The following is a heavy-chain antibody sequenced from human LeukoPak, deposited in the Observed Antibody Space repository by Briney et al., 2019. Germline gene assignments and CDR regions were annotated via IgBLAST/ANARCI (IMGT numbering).Heavy chain of an antibody. CDR2: INHSGST. Sequence: SETLSLTCTVSGGSISSNRYYWGWIRQPPGKGLEWIGEINHSGSTNYNPSLKSRVTISVDTSKNQFSLKLSSVTAADTAVYYCARGRGDILTGYFSNWFDPWGQGTLVTVSS. CDR3: ARGRGDILTGYFSNWFDP. CDR1: GGSISSNRYY. J-gene: IGHJ5*02. V-gene: IGHV4-39*07. D-gene: IGHD3-9*01.